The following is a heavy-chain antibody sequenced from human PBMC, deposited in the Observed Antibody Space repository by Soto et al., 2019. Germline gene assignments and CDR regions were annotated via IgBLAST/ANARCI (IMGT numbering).Heavy chain of an antibody. D-gene: IGHD3-10*01. Sequence: ASVKVSCKASGYTFTSYGISWVRQAPGQGLEWMGWISAYNGNTNYAQKLQGRVTMTTDTSTSTAYMELRSLRSDDTAVYYCARDIRTMVRGPGYYYGMDVWGQGNTVTFSS. CDR1: GYTFTSYG. V-gene: IGHV1-18*01. CDR2: ISAYNGNT. J-gene: IGHJ6*02. CDR3: ARDIRTMVRGPGYYYGMDV.